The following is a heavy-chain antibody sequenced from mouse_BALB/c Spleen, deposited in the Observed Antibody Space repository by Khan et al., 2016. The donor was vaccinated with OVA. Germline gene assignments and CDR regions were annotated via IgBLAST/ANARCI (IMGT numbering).Heavy chain of an antibody. D-gene: IGHD4-1*01. CDR1: GYSITRDYA. CDR3: ASKLERYYAMDY. J-gene: IGHJ4*01. Sequence: EVQLQESGPGLVKPSQSLSLTCTVTGYSITRDYAWNWIRQFPGNKLEWMGYITNSGSTNYTPSLKSRISITRDTSKKQFFLQLNSVTTEDTATYFCASKLERYYAMDYWGQGTTVTVSS. V-gene: IGHV3-2*02. CDR2: ITNSGST.